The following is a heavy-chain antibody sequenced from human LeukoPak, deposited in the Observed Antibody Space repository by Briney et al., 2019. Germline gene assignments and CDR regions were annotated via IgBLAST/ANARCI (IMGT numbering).Heavy chain of an antibody. CDR1: GGSISSGGYY. Sequence: DPSETLSLTCTVSGGSISSGGYYWSWIRQHPGKGLEWIGYIYYSGSTYYNPSLKSRVTISVDTSKNQFSLKLSSVTAADTAVYYCARIQLGYCSSTSCYNLPGVRFDPWGQGTLVTVSS. CDR2: IYYSGST. V-gene: IGHV4-31*03. CDR3: ARIQLGYCSSTSCYNLPGVRFDP. D-gene: IGHD2-2*02. J-gene: IGHJ5*02.